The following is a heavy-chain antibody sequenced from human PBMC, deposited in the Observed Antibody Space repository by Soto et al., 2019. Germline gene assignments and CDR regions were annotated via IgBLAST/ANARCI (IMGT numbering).Heavy chain of an antibody. J-gene: IGHJ4*02. CDR3: AAHDSGGYYAEY. Sequence: QLQLQESGPGLVKPSETLSLTCTVSGGSVTINDYYWGWIRQPPGKGLEWIGSIHYSGSTYYNPSLKSRVTTSGDPSTKQFSLKLTSVTAADAAVYYCAAHDSGGYYAEYWGKGTLVTVSA. CDR2: IHYSGST. D-gene: IGHD3-22*01. CDR1: GGSVTINDYY. V-gene: IGHV4-39*01.